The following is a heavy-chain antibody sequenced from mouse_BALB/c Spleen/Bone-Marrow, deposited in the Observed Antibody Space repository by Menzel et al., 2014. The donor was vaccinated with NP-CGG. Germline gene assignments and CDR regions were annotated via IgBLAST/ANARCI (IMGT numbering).Heavy chain of an antibody. Sequence: QVQLKESGAELVRPGTSVKVSCKASGYAFTNYLIEWVKQRPGQGLEWIGVINPGSGGTNYNEKFKGKATLTADKSSSTAYMQLSSLTSDDSAVYFCARRELGEFDYWGQGTTPTVSS. D-gene: IGHD4-1*01. CDR2: INPGSGGT. CDR3: ARRELGEFDY. CDR1: GYAFTNYL. J-gene: IGHJ2*01. V-gene: IGHV1-54*01.